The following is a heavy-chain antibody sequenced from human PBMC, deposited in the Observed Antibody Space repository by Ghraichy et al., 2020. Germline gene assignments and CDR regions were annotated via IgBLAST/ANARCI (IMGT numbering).Heavy chain of an antibody. Sequence: ASVKVSCKASGYTFTSYYMHWVRQAPGQGLEWMGIINPSGGSTSYAQKFQGRVTMTRDTSTSTVYMELSSLRSEDTAVYYCARSSDSSGYSNRPFDYWGQGTLVTVSS. CDR1: GYTFTSYY. CDR2: INPSGGST. V-gene: IGHV1-46*01. D-gene: IGHD3-22*01. CDR3: ARSSDSSGYSNRPFDY. J-gene: IGHJ4*02.